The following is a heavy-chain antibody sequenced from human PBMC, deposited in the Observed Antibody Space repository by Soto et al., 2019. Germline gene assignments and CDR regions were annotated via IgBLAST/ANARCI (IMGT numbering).Heavy chain of an antibody. V-gene: IGHV3-21*01. CDR2: IRGFSPYT. CDR1: GFTFRTYT. CDR3: ARDRGYDAHDYYYNAMDV. Sequence: GGSLRLSCISSGFTFRTYTMNWVRQAPGKGLEWVSGIRGFSPYTFYAESVKGRFTISRDNARNSLYLQMNSLRAEDTAVYYCARDRGYDAHDYYYNAMDVWGQGTTVTVSS. J-gene: IGHJ6*02. D-gene: IGHD2-15*01.